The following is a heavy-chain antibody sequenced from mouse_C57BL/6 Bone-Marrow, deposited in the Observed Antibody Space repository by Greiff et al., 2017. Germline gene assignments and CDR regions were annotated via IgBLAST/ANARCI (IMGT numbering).Heavy chain of an antibody. Sequence: QVQLQQSGPELVKPGASVKISCKASGYSFTSYYIHWVKQRPGQGLEWIGWIYPGSGNTKYNEKFKGKATLTADTSSSTAYMQLSSLTSEDSAVYYCANYYGSSPPTAYFDVWGTGTTVTVSS. CDR1: GYSFTSYY. J-gene: IGHJ1*03. D-gene: IGHD1-1*01. V-gene: IGHV1-66*01. CDR2: IYPGSGNT. CDR3: ANYYGSSPPTAYFDV.